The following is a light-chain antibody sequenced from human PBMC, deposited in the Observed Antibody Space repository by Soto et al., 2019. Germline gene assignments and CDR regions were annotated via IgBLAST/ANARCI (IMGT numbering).Light chain of an antibody. CDR1: SSDVGSYNL. CDR2: EGS. V-gene: IGLV2-23*01. J-gene: IGLJ3*02. CDR3: CSYAGRSTWV. Sequence: QSALTQPASVSGSPGQSITISCTGTSSDVGSYNLVSWYQQHPGKAPKLMIYEGSKRPSGVSNRFSGSKSGNTASLTISGLQADDEAYYYCCSYAGRSTWVFGGGTQLTVL.